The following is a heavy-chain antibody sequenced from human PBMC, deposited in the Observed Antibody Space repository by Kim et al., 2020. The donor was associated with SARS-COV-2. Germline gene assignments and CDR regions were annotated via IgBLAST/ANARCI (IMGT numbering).Heavy chain of an antibody. CDR1: GGSISSSSYY. J-gene: IGHJ3*02. V-gene: IGHV4-39*01. CDR3: ARHVDSSIRGAFDI. D-gene: IGHD6-19*01. CDR2: IYYSGST. Sequence: SETLSLTCTVSGGSISSSSYYWGWIRQPPGKGLEWIGSIYYSGSTYYNPSLKSRVTISVDTSKNQFSLKLSSVTAADTAVYYCARHVDSSIRGAFDIWGQGTMVTVSS.